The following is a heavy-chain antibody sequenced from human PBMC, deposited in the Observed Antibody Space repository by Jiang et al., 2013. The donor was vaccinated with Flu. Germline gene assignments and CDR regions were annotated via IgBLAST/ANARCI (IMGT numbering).Heavy chain of an antibody. Sequence: GGSLSSGNYYWGWIRQPPGKGLEWIGSIYYSGSTYYNPSLKSRVTISVDTSKNQFSLKLSSVTAADTAVYYCARQTYQLLPSWFDPWGQGTLVTVSS. V-gene: IGHV4-39*01. D-gene: IGHD2-2*01. CDR2: IYYSGST. CDR1: GGSLSSGNYY. CDR3: ARQTYQLLPSWFDP. J-gene: IGHJ5*02.